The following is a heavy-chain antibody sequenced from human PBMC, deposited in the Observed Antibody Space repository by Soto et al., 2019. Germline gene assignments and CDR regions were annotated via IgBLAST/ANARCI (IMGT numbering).Heavy chain of an antibody. Sequence: QVQLVESGGGVVQPGRSLRLYCAASGFTFSSYAMHWVRQAPGKGLEWVAVISYDGSNKYYADSVKGRFTISRDNSKNPLYLQMNSLRAEDTAVYYCARGGNIAVAGTFDYWGQGTLVTVSS. V-gene: IGHV3-30-3*01. CDR3: ARGGNIAVAGTFDY. J-gene: IGHJ4*02. CDR2: ISYDGSNK. D-gene: IGHD6-19*01. CDR1: GFTFSSYA.